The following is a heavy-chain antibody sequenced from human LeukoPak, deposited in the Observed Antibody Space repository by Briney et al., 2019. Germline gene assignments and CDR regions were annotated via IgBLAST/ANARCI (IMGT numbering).Heavy chain of an antibody. CDR1: GYTFTSYA. D-gene: IGHD6-13*01. CDR2: VNAGNGNT. CDR3: ARKTAADPFDY. J-gene: IGHJ4*02. V-gene: IGHV1-3*01. Sequence: GASVKVSCKASGYTFTSYAMHWVRQAPGQRLEWMGWVNAGNGNTKYSQKFQGRVTITRDTSASTAYMELSSLRSEDTAVYYCARKTAADPFDYWGQGTLVTVSS.